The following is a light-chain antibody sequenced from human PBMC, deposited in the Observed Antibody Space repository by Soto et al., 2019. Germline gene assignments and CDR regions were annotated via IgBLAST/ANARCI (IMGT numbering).Light chain of an antibody. V-gene: IGKV3-20*01. Sequence: EIVMTHSPATLSVSPGERATLSCLSSQNVSSDLAWYQQKPGQAPRLLMYGASSRATGIPDRFSGSGSGTDFTLSISRLEPEDFAVYYCQQYGSSPWTFGQGTKVDIK. CDR2: GAS. CDR1: QNVSSD. CDR3: QQYGSSPWT. J-gene: IGKJ1*01.